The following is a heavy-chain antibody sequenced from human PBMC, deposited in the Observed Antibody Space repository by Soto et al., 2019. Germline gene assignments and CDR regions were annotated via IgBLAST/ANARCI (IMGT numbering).Heavy chain of an antibody. CDR3: GKVDYLWGSYRLSWFDP. CDR1: GGSITTTTYY. J-gene: IGHJ5*02. V-gene: IGHV4-39*01. D-gene: IGHD3-16*02. CDR2: IYYSGNT. Sequence: QVQLQESGPGLVKPSETLSLTCTVSGGSITTTTYYWGWIRQPPGKGLEWIGSIYYSGNTYYNPSLKTRVTISVETSKSQFSLKLSSVTAADTAVYYCGKVDYLWGSYRLSWFDPWGQGILVTVSS.